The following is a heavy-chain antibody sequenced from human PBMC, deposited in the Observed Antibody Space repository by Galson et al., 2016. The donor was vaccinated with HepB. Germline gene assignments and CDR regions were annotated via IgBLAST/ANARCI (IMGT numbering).Heavy chain of an antibody. CDR1: GFTFGDYG. D-gene: IGHD3-10*01. CDR2: INWDGAGT. V-gene: IGHV3-43*01. CDR3: GRDMGLAVRGVIDY. J-gene: IGHJ4*02. Sequence: SLRLSCAASGFTFGDYGMHWVRQAPGKGLEWISYINWDGAGTHYGGSVRGRFTVSRDNNKKSVYLQMNSVTSEDTALYYCGRDMGLAVRGVIDYWGQGTQVIVSS.